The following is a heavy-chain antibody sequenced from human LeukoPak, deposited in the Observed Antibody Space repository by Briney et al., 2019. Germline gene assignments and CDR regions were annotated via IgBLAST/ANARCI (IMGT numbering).Heavy chain of an antibody. J-gene: IGHJ4*02. Sequence: GGSLRLSCAASGFTVTNYWMHWVRQAPGKGLVWVSRTNRDGSSTTYADSVKGRFTISRDNAKNTLYLQMNSLRAEDTAVYYCARGFIGPDYWGQGTLVTVSS. CDR1: GFTVTNYW. CDR3: ARGFIGPDY. CDR2: TNRDGSST. D-gene: IGHD2-15*01. V-gene: IGHV3-74*01.